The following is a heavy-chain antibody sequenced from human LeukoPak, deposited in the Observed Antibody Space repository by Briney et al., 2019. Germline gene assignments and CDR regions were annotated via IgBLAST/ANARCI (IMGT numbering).Heavy chain of an antibody. D-gene: IGHD3-9*01. V-gene: IGHV4-39*01. CDR3: ARCRTYDILSGYPQYYFAY. CDR2: IYYSGNT. CDR1: GGSISTSPYY. Sequence: LETLSLTCSVSGGSISTSPYYWGWIRQPPRKGLEWIGDIYYSGNTYYNPSLKSRVTISVDTSKNQVSLKVTSVTAADTALYYCARCRTYDILSGYPQYYFAYWGQGALVTVSS. J-gene: IGHJ4*02.